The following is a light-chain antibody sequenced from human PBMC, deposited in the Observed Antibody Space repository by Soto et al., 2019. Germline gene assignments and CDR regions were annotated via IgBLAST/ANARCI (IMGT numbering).Light chain of an antibody. CDR2: WAS. V-gene: IGKV4-1*01. CDR1: QSVLYSSNNKNH. Sequence: DIVMTQSPDSLAVSLGERATINCKSSQSVLYSSNNKNHLAWYQQKPGHPPKLLIYWASTRESGVPDRFSGSGSGTDFTLTISSLQAEDEAVYYCQQYYDAPWTFGQGTKVEIK. CDR3: QQYYDAPWT. J-gene: IGKJ1*01.